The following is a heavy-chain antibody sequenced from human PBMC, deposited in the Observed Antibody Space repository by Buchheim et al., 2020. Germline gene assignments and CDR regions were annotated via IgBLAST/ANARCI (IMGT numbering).Heavy chain of an antibody. CDR3: ARNLGRYSSSSVWFDP. Sequence: STSGMCVSWIRQPPGKALEWLALIDWDDDKYYSTSLKTRLTISKDTSKNQVVLTMTNMDPVDTATYYCARNLGRYSSSSVWFDPWGQGTL. D-gene: IGHD6-6*01. CDR1: STSGMC. CDR2: IDWDDDK. V-gene: IGHV2-70*01. J-gene: IGHJ5*02.